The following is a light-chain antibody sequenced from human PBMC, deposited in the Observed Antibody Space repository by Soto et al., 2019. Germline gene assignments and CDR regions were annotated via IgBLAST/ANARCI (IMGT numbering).Light chain of an antibody. J-gene: IGKJ1*01. CDR1: QSVSSSY. CDR3: QQYHDWPLT. Sequence: EIVLTQSPGTLSLSPGERATLSCRASQSVSSSYLAWYQQKPGQAPRLLIYGASSRATGIPDRFSGSGSGTDFTLTISSLEPEDFAVYYCQQYHDWPLTFGQGTKVDIK. CDR2: GAS. V-gene: IGKV3-20*01.